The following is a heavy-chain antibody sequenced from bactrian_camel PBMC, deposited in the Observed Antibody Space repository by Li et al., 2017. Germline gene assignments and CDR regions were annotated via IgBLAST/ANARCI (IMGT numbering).Heavy chain of an antibody. J-gene: IGHJ4*01. CDR3: VADCELRYGHFDFNIGS. Sequence: VQLVESGGGSALAGGSLRLSCVASGYTFSVYCMGWFRQAPGKEREGVAQMYSGESSTYYADSVKGRFSISHDNAKRTLYLQMNSLKPEGTAMYYCVADCELRYGHFDFNIGSRGQGTQVTVS. CDR1: GYTFSVYC. D-gene: IGHD2*01. CDR2: MYSGESST. V-gene: IGHV3S59*01.